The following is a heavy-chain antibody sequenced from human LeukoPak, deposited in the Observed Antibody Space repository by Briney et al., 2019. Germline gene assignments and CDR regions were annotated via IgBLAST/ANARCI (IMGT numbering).Heavy chain of an antibody. CDR2: IYYSGST. Sequence: SETLSLTCTVSGGSLSSYYWSWVRQPPGKGLEWIGYIYYSGSTNYNPSLKSRVTISVGTSKNQFSLKLSSVTAADTALYYCARQKDVVEYFDYWGQGTLVTVSS. CDR1: GGSLSSYY. D-gene: IGHD3-3*01. V-gene: IGHV4-59*01. CDR3: ARQKDVVEYFDY. J-gene: IGHJ4*02.